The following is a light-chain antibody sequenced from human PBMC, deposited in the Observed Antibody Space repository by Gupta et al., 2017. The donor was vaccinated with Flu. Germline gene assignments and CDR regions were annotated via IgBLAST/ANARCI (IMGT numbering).Light chain of an antibody. Sequence: DMQMTQSPSSLSASVGDRVTITCQATHDVSSSLNWYQQEPGGAPKLLIYDATNLQTGVASRFSGSGSGTHFTLTINGLQPEDVATYYCQQYDRLPLFGPGTIVDVK. V-gene: IGKV1-33*01. CDR2: DAT. CDR3: QQYDRLPL. J-gene: IGKJ3*01. CDR1: HDVSSS.